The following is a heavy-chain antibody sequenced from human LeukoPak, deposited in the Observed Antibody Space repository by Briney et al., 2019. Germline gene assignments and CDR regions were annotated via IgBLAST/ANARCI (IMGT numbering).Heavy chain of an antibody. D-gene: IGHD7-27*01. J-gene: IGHJ4*02. V-gene: IGHV4-39*07. CDR3: TRDLGNWDIDY. CDR2: IHSNGNT. Sequence: PSETLSLTCTVSGGSISSGNYYWGWVRQPPGKGLEWIGSIHSNGNTYYSPSLRSRLSISKDTSKNQFSLKLSSVTAADTAVYYCTRDLGNWDIDYWGQGILVTVSS. CDR1: GGSISSGNYY.